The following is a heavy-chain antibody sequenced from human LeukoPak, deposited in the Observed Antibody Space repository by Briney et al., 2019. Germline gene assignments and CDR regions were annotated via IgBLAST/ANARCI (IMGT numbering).Heavy chain of an antibody. CDR1: GFTFTTYW. CDR3: AKPCDPYLPRGYDSSGSGIDY. CDR2: IKGDGSST. J-gene: IGHJ4*02. D-gene: IGHD3-22*01. V-gene: IGHV3-74*01. Sequence: GGSLRLSCAASGFTFTTYWMHWVRQVPGKGLVWVARIKGDGSSTRHADSMKGRFTISRDNAKNTLYLQMNSLRAEDTAVYYCAKPCDPYLPRGYDSSGSGIDYWGQGTLVTVSS.